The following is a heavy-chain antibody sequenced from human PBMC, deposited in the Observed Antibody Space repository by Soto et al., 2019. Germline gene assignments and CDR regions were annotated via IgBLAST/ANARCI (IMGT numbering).Heavy chain of an antibody. J-gene: IGHJ6*02. V-gene: IGHV3-15*01. CDR3: TTDKGLRIAPGNDYYGMDV. CDR1: GFTFSSAW. D-gene: IGHD6-13*01. CDR2: TKSKADGGTT. Sequence: GGSLGLGCATSGFTFSSAWMSWVRQAPGKGLELVGRTKSKADGGTTDYAAPVKGRFTISRDDSQNTLYLQMNSLKAEDTAVYDCTTDKGLRIAPGNDYYGMDVWGQGTTVTVSS.